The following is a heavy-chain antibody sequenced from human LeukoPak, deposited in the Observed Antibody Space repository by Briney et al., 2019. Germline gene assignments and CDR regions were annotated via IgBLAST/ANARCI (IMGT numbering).Heavy chain of an antibody. CDR2: IYSGGGT. CDR3: AKVRIAAVGNWFDP. Sequence: SGGSLRLPCAASGFTVSSNYMSWVRQAPGKGLEWVSFIYSGGGTYYADSVKGRFTISRDNSKNTLYLQMNSLRAEDTAVYHCAKVRIAAVGNWFDPWGQGTLVTVSS. J-gene: IGHJ5*02. D-gene: IGHD6-13*01. V-gene: IGHV3-53*01. CDR1: GFTVSSNY.